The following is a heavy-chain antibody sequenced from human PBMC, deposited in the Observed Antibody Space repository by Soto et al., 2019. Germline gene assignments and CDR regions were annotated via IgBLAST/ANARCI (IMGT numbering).Heavy chain of an antibody. CDR1: GFTLSSYS. V-gene: IGHV3-23*01. Sequence: EVQLLESGGGLVQPGGSLRLSCAASGFTLSSYSMSWVRQAPGKGLEWVSTISGSGSSTYYADSVKGRFTISRDNSKNTRYLQMNSLRAEDTAVYYGAKALTLYADYDVWSGYYFDYWCQGTLGTVSS. CDR3: AKALTLYADYDVWSGYYFDY. J-gene: IGHJ4*02. D-gene: IGHD3-3*01. CDR2: ISGSGSST.